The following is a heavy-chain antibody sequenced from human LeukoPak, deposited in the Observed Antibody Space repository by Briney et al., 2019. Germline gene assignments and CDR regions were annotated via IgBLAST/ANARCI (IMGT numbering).Heavy chain of an antibody. CDR1: GFTLSSYG. V-gene: IGHV3-30*03. CDR3: ARGWYSSGMAHGGYFDL. CDR2: ISYDGSNK. Sequence: PGRSLRLSCAASGFTLSSYGMHWVRQAPGKGLEWVAVISYDGSNKYYADSVKGRFTISRDNSKNTLYLQMNSLRAEDTAVYYCARGWYSSGMAHGGYFDLWGRGTLVTVSS. J-gene: IGHJ2*01. D-gene: IGHD6-19*01.